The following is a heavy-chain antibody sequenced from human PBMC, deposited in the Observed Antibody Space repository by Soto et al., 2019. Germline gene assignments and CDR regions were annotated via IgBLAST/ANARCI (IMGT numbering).Heavy chain of an antibody. Sequence: SETLSLTCTVSGGSISSYYWSWIRQPAGKGLEWIGRIYTSGSTNYNPSLKSRVTMSVDTSKNQFSLKLSSVTAADTAVYYGARTSYYDILTGLSFQWFDPWGQGTLVTVSS. CDR2: IYTSGST. CDR3: ARTSYYDILTGLSFQWFDP. CDR1: GGSISSYY. V-gene: IGHV4-4*07. J-gene: IGHJ5*02. D-gene: IGHD3-9*01.